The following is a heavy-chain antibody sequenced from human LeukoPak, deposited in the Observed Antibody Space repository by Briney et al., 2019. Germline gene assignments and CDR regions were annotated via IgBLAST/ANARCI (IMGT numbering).Heavy chain of an antibody. CDR2: IKQDGSET. J-gene: IGHJ4*02. CDR3: ARQRGSGCLDY. CDR1: RFTLSNYW. V-gene: IGHV3-7*01. Sequence: PGGSLRLSCAASRFTLSNYWMSWVRQAPGKGLEWVANIKQDGSETYYVDSVKGRFTISRDNAKNSVSLQMNSLRAEDTAVYYCARQRGSGCLDYWGQGTLVTVSS. D-gene: IGHD6-19*01.